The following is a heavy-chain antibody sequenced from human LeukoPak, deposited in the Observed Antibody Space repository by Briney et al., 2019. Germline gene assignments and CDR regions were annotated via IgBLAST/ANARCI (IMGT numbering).Heavy chain of an antibody. V-gene: IGHV3-30*04. CDR2: ISYDGSNK. J-gene: IGHJ4*02. D-gene: IGHD3-10*01. CDR1: GFTFSSYA. Sequence: PGGSLRLSCAASGFTFSSYAMHWVRQAPGKRLEWVAVISYDGSNKYYADSVKGRFTISRDNSKNTLYLQMNSLRAEDTAVYYCARGRRWFGELLSHFDYWGQGTLVTVSS. CDR3: ARGRRWFGELLSHFDY.